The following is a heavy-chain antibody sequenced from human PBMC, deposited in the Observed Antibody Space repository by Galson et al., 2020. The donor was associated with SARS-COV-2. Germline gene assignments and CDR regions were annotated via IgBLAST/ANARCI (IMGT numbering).Heavy chain of an antibody. D-gene: IGHD6-25*01. V-gene: IGHV3-23*01. CDR3: AKRLYSSGQSETRGMDV. J-gene: IGHJ6*02. CDR1: GFTFSSYA. Sequence: GESLKISCAASGFTFSSYAMNWVRQAPGEGLEWVSAISGSGDTTHYAGSVKGRFTISRDNSKNTLYMQMNSVRAEDTAVYYCAKRLYSSGQSETRGMDVWGQGATFAVSS. CDR2: ISGSGDTT.